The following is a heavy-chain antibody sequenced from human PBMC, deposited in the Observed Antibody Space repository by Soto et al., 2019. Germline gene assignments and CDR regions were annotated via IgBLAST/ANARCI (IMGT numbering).Heavy chain of an antibody. CDR1: GDSISSGDYY. D-gene: IGHD7-27*01. V-gene: IGHV4-30-4*01. CDR3: ARRWGRTFDY. CDR2: IYYSGNT. J-gene: IGHJ4*02. Sequence: SETLSLTCTVSGDSISSGDYYWSWIRQPPGKGLEWIGCIYYSGNTYYNPSLKRRFSISVDTSKNQFSLQLSSVTVADTAVYYCARRWGRTFDYWGQGTLVPVLL.